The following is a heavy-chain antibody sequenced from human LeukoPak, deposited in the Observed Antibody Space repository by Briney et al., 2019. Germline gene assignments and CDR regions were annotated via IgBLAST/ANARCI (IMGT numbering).Heavy chain of an antibody. D-gene: IGHD1-26*01. Sequence: GGSLRLSCAASGFTFSDYYMSWIRQAPGKGLEWVSYISSSGSTIYYADSVKGRFTISRDNSKNTLYLQMNSLRAEDTAVYYCAKDLRYSGSYPDAFDIWGQGTMVTVSS. V-gene: IGHV3-11*04. J-gene: IGHJ3*02. CDR1: GFTFSDYY. CDR2: ISSSGSTI. CDR3: AKDLRYSGSYPDAFDI.